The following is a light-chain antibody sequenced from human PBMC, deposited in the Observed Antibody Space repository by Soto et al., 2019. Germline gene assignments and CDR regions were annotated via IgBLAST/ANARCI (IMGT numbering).Light chain of an antibody. J-gene: IGKJ1*01. CDR1: QDISNY. CDR3: QQSYSTPRT. CDR2: DAS. V-gene: IGKV1-39*01. Sequence: DIQMTQSPSSLPASVGDRVTITCQASQDISNYLNWYQQKPGKAPKLLIYDASSLQSGVPSRFSGSGSGTDFTLTISSLQPEDFATYYCQQSYSTPRTFGQGTKVDIK.